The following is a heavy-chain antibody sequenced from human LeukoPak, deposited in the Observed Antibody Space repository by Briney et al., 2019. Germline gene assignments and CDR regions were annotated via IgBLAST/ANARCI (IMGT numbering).Heavy chain of an antibody. J-gene: IGHJ4*02. Sequence: SVKVSCTASGGTFSSYAISWVRQAPGQGLEWMGRIIPILGIANYAQKFQGRVTITADKSTSTAYMELSSLRSEDTAVYYCAREYYYDSSGYYYGDYWGQGTLVTVSS. CDR2: IIPILGIA. CDR1: GGTFSSYA. V-gene: IGHV1-69*04. CDR3: AREYYYDSSGYYYGDY. D-gene: IGHD3-22*01.